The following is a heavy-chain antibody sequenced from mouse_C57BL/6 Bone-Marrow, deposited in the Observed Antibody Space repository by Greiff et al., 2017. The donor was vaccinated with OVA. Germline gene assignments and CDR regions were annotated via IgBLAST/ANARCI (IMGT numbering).Heavy chain of an antibody. V-gene: IGHV1-52*01. CDR2: IDPSDSET. D-gene: IGHD4-1*01. J-gene: IGHJ2*01. CDR1: GYTFTSYW. Sequence: VQLQQSGAELVRPGSSVKLSCKASGYTFTSYWMHWVKQRPIQGLEWIGNIDPSDSETHYNQKFKDKATLTVDKSSSTAYMQLSSLTSEDSAVYYCARFGNWDGDYWGQGTTLTVSS. CDR3: ARFGNWDGDY.